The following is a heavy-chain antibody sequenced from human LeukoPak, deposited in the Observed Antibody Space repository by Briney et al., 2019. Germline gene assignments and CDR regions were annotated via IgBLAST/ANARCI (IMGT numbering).Heavy chain of an antibody. CDR1: GFTVSSNS. V-gene: IGHV3-66*03. Sequence: GGSLRLSCTVSGFTVSSNSMSWVRQAPGKGLEWVSFIYSDNTHYSDSVKGRFTISRDNSKNTLYLQMNSPRAEDTAVYYCAKIIVGATSGDYWGQGTLVTVSS. CDR2: IYSDNT. J-gene: IGHJ4*02. D-gene: IGHD1-26*01. CDR3: AKIIVGATSGDY.